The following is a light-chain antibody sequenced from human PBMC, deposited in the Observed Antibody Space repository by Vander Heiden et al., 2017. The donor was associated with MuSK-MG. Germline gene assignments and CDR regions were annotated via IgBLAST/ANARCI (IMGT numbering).Light chain of an antibody. J-gene: IGKJ2*02. V-gene: IGKV1-39*01. Sequence: DIQMTQSTSCLSASVEDRVTITCRASQSISSYLNWYQQKPGKAPKLLIYAASRLQSGVPSRFSGSGSGTDFTLTISSLQPEDFATYYCQQSYSTCTFGQGTKLEIK. CDR1: QSISSY. CDR2: AAS. CDR3: QQSYSTCT.